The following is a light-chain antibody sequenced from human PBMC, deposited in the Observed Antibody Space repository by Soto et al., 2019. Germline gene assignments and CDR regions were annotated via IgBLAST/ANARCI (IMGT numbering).Light chain of an antibody. CDR3: QQRSNWPPVT. CDR2: DAS. V-gene: IGKV3-11*01. Sequence: EIVLTQSPATLSLSPGERATLSCRSSQSVSNYLAWYQQKPGQAPRLLIYDASNRASGIPARFSGSGSGTGFTLTISSLDPEDFAVYYCQQRSNWPPVTCGGGTKVDIK. J-gene: IGKJ4*01. CDR1: QSVSNY.